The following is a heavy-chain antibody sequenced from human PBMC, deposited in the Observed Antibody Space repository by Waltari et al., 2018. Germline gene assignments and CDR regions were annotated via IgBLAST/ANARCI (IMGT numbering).Heavy chain of an antibody. V-gene: IGHV4-34*01. CDR1: GGSFSGYY. CDR2: INHSGST. D-gene: IGHD3-10*01. CDR3: ARRGEISYFDY. Sequence: QVQLQQWGAGLLKPSETLSLTCAVYGGSFSGYYWSWIRQPPGKGLEWIGEINHSGSTNYNPSLKSRVTISVDTSKNQFSLKLSSVTAADTAVYYCARRGEISYFDYWGQGTLVTVSS. J-gene: IGHJ4*02.